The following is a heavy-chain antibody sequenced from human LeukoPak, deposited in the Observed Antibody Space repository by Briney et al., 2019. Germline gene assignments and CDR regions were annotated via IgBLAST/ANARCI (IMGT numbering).Heavy chain of an antibody. J-gene: IGHJ5*02. Sequence: PSETLSLTCTVSGGSISSSSYYCGWIRQPPGKGLEWIGSIYYSGSTYYNPSLKSRVTISVDTSKNQFSLKLSSVTAADTAVYYCARQGLTIFGVDTNWFDPWGQGTLVTVSS. CDR2: IYYSGST. CDR3: ARQGLTIFGVDTNWFDP. V-gene: IGHV4-39*01. D-gene: IGHD3-3*01. CDR1: GGSISSSSYY.